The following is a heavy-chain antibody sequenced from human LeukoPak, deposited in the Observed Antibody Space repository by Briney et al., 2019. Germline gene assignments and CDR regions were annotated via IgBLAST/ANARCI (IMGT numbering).Heavy chain of an antibody. Sequence: NPGRSLRLSCAASGFTFDDYAMHWVRHAPGKGLEWVANIKQDGSEKYYLDSVKGRFTISRDNAKNSLYLQMNSLRAEDTAVYYCARSSGMAGYWGQGTLVTVSS. CDR1: GFTFDDYA. J-gene: IGHJ4*02. CDR3: ARSSGMAGY. CDR2: IKQDGSEK. V-gene: IGHV3-7*03. D-gene: IGHD6-19*01.